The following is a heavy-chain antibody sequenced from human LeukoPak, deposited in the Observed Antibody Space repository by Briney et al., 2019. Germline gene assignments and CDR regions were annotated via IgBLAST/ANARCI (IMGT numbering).Heavy chain of an antibody. CDR3: ARGRGGPPFDF. CDR1: GFSFRGYG. CDR2: ISADGGTT. V-gene: IGHV3-64*01. J-gene: IGHJ4*02. Sequence: HPGGSLRLSCAASGFSFRGYGMHWVRQAPGRGLEYVSAISADGGTTDYLNSVKGRFTISRDNSKNTLYLQMGRLRSADTAIYYCARGRGGPPFDFWGQGTVVTVAS. D-gene: IGHD3-10*01.